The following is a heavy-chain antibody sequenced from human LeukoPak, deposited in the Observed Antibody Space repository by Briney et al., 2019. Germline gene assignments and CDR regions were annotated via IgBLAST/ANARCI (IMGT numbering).Heavy chain of an antibody. Sequence: GSLRLSCAASGFTFSSYWIHWVRQAPGKGLVWVSRIDSDGSTRTYANSVKGRFTISRDNAKNTLYLQMNSLRDEDTAVYFCVRETAYRFDPWGQGALVIVSS. CDR2: IDSDGSTR. CDR3: VRETAYRFDP. J-gene: IGHJ5*02. CDR1: GFTFSSYW. V-gene: IGHV3-74*01. D-gene: IGHD1-1*01.